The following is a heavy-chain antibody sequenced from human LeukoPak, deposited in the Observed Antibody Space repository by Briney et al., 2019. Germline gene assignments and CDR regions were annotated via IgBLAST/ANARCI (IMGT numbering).Heavy chain of an antibody. CDR2: IIPIFGTA. V-gene: IGHV1-69*05. CDR1: GGTFSSYA. J-gene: IGHJ4*02. D-gene: IGHD2-2*01. Sequence: SVKVSCKSSGGTFSSYAIIWVRQAPGQGLEWMGGIIPIFGTANYAQKLQGRVTMTTDTSTSTAYMELRSLRSDDTAVYYCARVPYCSSTSCYRGSDYWGQGTLVTVSS. CDR3: ARVPYCSSTSCYRGSDY.